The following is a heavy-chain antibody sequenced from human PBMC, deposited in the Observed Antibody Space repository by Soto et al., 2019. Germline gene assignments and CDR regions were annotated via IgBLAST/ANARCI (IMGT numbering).Heavy chain of an antibody. CDR3: TTGDPVVVPAARRYYYYYYGMDV. J-gene: IGHJ6*02. CDR1: GFTFSNAW. D-gene: IGHD2-2*01. CDR2: IKSKTDGGTT. V-gene: IGHV3-15*07. Sequence: EVQLVESGGGLVKPGGSLRLSCAASGFTFSNAWMNWVRQAPGKGLEWVGRIKSKTDGGTTDYAAPVKGRFTISRDDSKNTLYLQMNSLKTEDTAVYYCTTGDPVVVPAARRYYYYYYGMDVWGQGTTVTVSS.